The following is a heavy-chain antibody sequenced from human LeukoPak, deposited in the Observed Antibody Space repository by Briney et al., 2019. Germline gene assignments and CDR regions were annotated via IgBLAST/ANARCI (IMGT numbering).Heavy chain of an antibody. CDR1: GYTFSSYY. Sequence: SVKVFCKASGYTFSSYYMHWVRQAPGQGLEWMGGIIPIFGTANYAQKFQGRVTITADKSTSTAYMELSSLRSEDTAVYYCAREMATISFFGYWGQGTLVTVSS. J-gene: IGHJ4*02. CDR2: IIPIFGTA. D-gene: IGHD5-24*01. CDR3: AREMATISFFGY. V-gene: IGHV1-69*06.